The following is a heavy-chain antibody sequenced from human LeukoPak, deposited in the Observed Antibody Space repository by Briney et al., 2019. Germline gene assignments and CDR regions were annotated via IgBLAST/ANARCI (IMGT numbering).Heavy chain of an antibody. CDR1: GFTFTNYW. V-gene: IGHV3-7*01. D-gene: IGHD3-3*01. CDR3: ARLREIPVFGVVTKSTSYFDY. CDR2: IKQDRSEK. J-gene: IGHJ4*02. Sequence: PGGSLRLSCAASGFTFTNYWMRWVRQAPGKGLEVVAHIKQDRSEKYYVESVKGRFTISRDNAKNSLYLQMNSLRAEDTAVYYCARLREIPVFGVVTKSTSYFDYWGQGTLVTVSS.